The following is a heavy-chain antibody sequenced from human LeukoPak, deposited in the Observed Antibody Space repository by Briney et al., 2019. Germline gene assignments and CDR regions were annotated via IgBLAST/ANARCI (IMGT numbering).Heavy chain of an antibody. D-gene: IGHD2-21*01. CDR3: ARCGGTCSLPSTSAMDV. V-gene: IGHV3-30*03. J-gene: IGHJ6*02. CDR1: GFTFSSYG. CDR2: ISYDGSNK. Sequence: GRSLRLSCAASGFTFSSYGMHWVRQAPGKGLEWVAVISYDGSNKDYADSVKGRFTISRDNSKNTLYLQMNSLRAEDTALYLCARCGGTCSLPSTSAMDVWGQGTTVTVS.